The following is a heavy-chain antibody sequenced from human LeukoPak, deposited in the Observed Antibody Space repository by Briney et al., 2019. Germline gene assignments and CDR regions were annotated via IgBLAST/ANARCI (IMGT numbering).Heavy chain of an antibody. CDR2: IYYSGST. Sequence: SETLSLTSTVSGGSVSSYYWSWIRQPPGKGLEWIGYIYYSGSTNYNPSLKSRDTISVDTSKNQFSLKLSSVTAADTAVYYCARVRNPEYYYDSSGDFDYWGQGTLVTVSS. V-gene: IGHV4-59*08. J-gene: IGHJ4*02. CDR3: ARVRNPEYYYDSSGDFDY. CDR1: GGSVSSYY. D-gene: IGHD3-22*01.